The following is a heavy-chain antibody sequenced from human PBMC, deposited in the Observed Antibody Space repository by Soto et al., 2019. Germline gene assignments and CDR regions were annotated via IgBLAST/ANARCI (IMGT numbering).Heavy chain of an antibody. Sequence: QLQLQESGSGLVKASQTLSLTCPVSGGSISSGGYSWSFIRQSPGKSLEWIGYIYRGSTFYNPSLKSRVTVSVNRSKTQFSLRLTSVTAADTAVYYCARGIAATGPYWYFDLWGRGTLVTVSS. CDR3: ARGIAATGPYWYFDL. J-gene: IGHJ2*01. CDR1: GGSISSGGYS. CDR2: IYRGST. D-gene: IGHD6-13*01. V-gene: IGHV4-30-2*06.